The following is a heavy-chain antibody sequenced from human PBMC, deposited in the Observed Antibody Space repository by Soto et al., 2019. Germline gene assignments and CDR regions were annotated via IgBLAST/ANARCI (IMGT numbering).Heavy chain of an antibody. V-gene: IGHV4-4*08. Sequence: AETPSLTCSISDDSIGPYYWTWIRQTPRKELQWIGYVYTSGSTKYNSSLKSRVTISLYASNSQFSLTMSSVTAADTGVYYCAREVVGKAWPGILDSRGRRTLVTLS. CDR3: AREVVGKAWPGILDS. J-gene: IGHJ4*02. CDR2: VYTSGST. CDR1: DDSIGPYY.